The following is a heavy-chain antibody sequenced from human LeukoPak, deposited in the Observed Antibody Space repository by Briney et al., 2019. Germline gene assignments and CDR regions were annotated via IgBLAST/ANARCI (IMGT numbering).Heavy chain of an antibody. CDR2: INPNSGGT. D-gene: IGHD3-16*02. CDR3: ARSTGDYDYVWGSYRP. Sequence: ASVKVSCKASGYTFTGYYMHWGRQAPGQGLEWMGWINPNSGGTNYAQKFQGRVTMTRDTSISTAYMELSRLRSDDTAVYYCARSTGDYDYVWGSYRPWGQGTLVTVSS. V-gene: IGHV1-2*02. CDR1: GYTFTGYY. J-gene: IGHJ4*02.